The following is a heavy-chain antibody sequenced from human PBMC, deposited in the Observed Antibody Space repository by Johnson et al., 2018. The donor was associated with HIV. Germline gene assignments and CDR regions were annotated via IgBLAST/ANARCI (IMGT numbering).Heavy chain of an antibody. D-gene: IGHD4-17*01. J-gene: IGHJ3*02. CDR1: GFTFSSYW. CDR3: ARGLGDSRVVDAYDI. CDR2: IKQDGSEK. V-gene: IGHV3-7*01. Sequence: EVQLVESGGGLVQPGGSLRLSCAASGFTFSSYWMSWVRQAPGKGLEWVANIKQDGSEKYYVDSVKGRFTISRDNAKNSLYLQMNSLRPDDTAVYYCARGLGDSRVVDAYDIWGQGTMVTVSS.